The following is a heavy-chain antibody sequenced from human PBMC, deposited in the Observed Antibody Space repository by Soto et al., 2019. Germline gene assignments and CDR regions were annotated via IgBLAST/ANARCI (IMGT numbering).Heavy chain of an antibody. J-gene: IGHJ4*02. CDR2: IYRTGST. CDR3: ASRDPGTSVDY. V-gene: IGHV4-4*02. D-gene: IGHD1-7*01. Sequence: SETLSLTCAVSGGSFTSNNWWTWVRQPPGQGLEWIGEIYRTGSTNYNPSLKSRVTISLDKSENQFPLKVTSLTAADTAVYYCASRDPGTSVDYWGQGTLVTVSS. CDR1: GGSFTSNNW.